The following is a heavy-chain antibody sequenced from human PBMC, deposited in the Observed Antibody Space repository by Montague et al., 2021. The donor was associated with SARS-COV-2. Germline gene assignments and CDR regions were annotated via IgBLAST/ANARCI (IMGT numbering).Heavy chain of an antibody. CDR1: IRSSTSY. V-gene: IGHV4-39*01. CDR3: AGHSGGSEVSGLDY. J-gene: IGHJ4*01. Sequence: SETLSLTCTVSIRSSTSYWAWFRQLPGKGLEWLGCIYPVGKMFYNSSLKTRVTMSIDTSENQFSLNLNSVTAADTAVNSCAGHSGGSEVSGLDYWGQGTLVTVSS. CDR2: IYPVGKM. D-gene: IGHD5/OR15-5a*01.